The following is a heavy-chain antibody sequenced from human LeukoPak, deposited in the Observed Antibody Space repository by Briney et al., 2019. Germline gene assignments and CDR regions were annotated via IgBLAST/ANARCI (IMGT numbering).Heavy chain of an antibody. CDR1: GFTFSSYG. D-gene: IGHD3-16*02. J-gene: IGHJ4*02. V-gene: IGHV3-30*18. Sequence: GGSLRLSCAASGFTFSSYGMHWVRQAPGKGLEWVAVISYDGSNKYYADSVKGRFTISRDNSKNTLYLQMNSLRAEDTAVYYCAKDLYYDYVWGSYRNVPMDHWGQGTLVTVSS. CDR2: ISYDGSNK. CDR3: AKDLYYDYVWGSYRNVPMDH.